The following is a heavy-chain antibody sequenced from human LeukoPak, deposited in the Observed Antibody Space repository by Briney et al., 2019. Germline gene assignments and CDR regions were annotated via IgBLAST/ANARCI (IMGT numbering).Heavy chain of an antibody. CDR2: IWYDGSNK. J-gene: IGHJ6*02. Sequence: PGGSLRLSCAASGFTFSSYGMHWVRQAPGKGLEWVAVIWYDGSNKYYADSVKGRFTISRDNSKNTLYLQMNSLRAEDTAVYYCARGWPIYGMDVWGQGTTVTVSS. V-gene: IGHV3-33*08. CDR1: GFTFSSYG. CDR3: ARGWPIYGMDV.